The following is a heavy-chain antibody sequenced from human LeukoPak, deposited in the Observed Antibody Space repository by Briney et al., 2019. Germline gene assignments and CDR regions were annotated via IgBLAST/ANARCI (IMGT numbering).Heavy chain of an antibody. Sequence: GESLQISCKGSGYSFSNYWIGWVRQMPGKGLEWMGIIFPGDSETRYSSSFQGQVTFSADTSISTAYLQWSSLKTSDTAMYYCARGATTFDHWGQGALVTVSS. CDR1: GYSFSNYW. CDR2: IFPGDSET. V-gene: IGHV5-51*01. D-gene: IGHD1-26*01. CDR3: ARGATTFDH. J-gene: IGHJ4*02.